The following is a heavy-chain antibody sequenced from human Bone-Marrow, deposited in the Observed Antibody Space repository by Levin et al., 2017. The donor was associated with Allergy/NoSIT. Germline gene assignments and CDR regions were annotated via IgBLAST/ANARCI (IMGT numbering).Heavy chain of an antibody. V-gene: IGHV4-30-4*01. CDR2: IYYSGST. Sequence: SETLSLTCTVSGGSISSGDYYWSWIRQPPGKGLEWIGYIYYSGSTYYNPSLKSRVTISVDTSKNQFSLKLSSVTAADTAVYYCASVVVTANAHDYWGQGTLVTVSS. D-gene: IGHD2-21*02. J-gene: IGHJ4*02. CDR3: ASVVVTANAHDY. CDR1: GGSISSGDYY.